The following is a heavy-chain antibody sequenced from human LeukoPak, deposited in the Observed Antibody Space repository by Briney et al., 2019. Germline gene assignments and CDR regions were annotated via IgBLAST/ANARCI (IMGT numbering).Heavy chain of an antibody. Sequence: ASVKVSCKASGYTFTSYAMHWVRQAPGQRLEWMGWINAGNGNTKYSQKFQGRVTITRDTSASTAYMELSSLRSEDTAVYYCARAFQKTGTTAKWFDPWGQGTLVTVSS. J-gene: IGHJ5*02. CDR3: ARAFQKTGTTAKWFDP. CDR1: GYTFTSYA. V-gene: IGHV1-3*01. CDR2: INAGNGNT. D-gene: IGHD1-1*01.